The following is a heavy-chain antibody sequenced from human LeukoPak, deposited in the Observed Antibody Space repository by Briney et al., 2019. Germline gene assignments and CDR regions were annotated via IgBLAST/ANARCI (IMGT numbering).Heavy chain of an antibody. J-gene: IGHJ4*02. V-gene: IGHV3-23*01. Sequence: GGSLRLSCAASGFTFSSCALSWVRQAPGRELEWVSAISGSGGRTFYADSVKGRFTISRDNSKNTLYLQMDSLRAEDTAVYYCAKHEELGYFDYWGQGTLVTVSS. CDR3: AKHEELGYFDY. CDR2: ISGSGGRT. D-gene: IGHD1-26*01. CDR1: GFTFSSCA.